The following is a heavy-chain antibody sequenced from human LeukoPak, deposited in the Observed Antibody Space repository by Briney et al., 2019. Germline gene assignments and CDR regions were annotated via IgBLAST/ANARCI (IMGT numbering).Heavy chain of an antibody. V-gene: IGHV1-69*02. CDR2: IIPILGIA. CDR1: GGTFSSYT. Sequence: SVKVSCKASGGTFSSYTISWVRQAPGQGLEWMGRIIPILGIANYAQKFQGRVTITADKSTSTACMELSSLRSEDTAVYYCAEGIAVALAFDIWGQGTMVTVSS. CDR3: AEGIAVALAFDI. J-gene: IGHJ3*02. D-gene: IGHD6-19*01.